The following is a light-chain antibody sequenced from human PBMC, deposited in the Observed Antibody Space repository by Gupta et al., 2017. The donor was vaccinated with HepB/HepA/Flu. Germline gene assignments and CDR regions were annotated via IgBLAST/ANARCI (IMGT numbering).Light chain of an antibody. Sequence: DIVMTQSLDPLAVSRGERATINCKSSQSVLYSSNNKNYLAWYQQKPGQPPKLLIYWASTRESGVPDRFSGSGSGTDFTLTISSLQAEDVAVYYCQQYYSTPLTFGGGTKVEIK. CDR3: QQYYSTPLT. CDR2: WAS. J-gene: IGKJ4*01. V-gene: IGKV4-1*01. CDR1: QSVLYSSNNKNY.